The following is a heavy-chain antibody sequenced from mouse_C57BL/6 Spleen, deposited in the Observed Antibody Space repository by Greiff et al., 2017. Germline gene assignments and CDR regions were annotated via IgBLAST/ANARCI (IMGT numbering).Heavy chain of an antibody. J-gene: IGHJ1*03. D-gene: IGHD1-1*01. CDR1: GYSITSGYY. Sequence: EVQLVESGPGLVKPSQSLSLTCSVTGYSITSGYYWNWIRQFPGNKLEWMGYISYDGSNNYNPSLKNRISITRDTSKNQFFLKLNSVTTEDTATYYCAREGYYGSSYGWYCDVWGTGTTVTVSS. CDR2: ISYDGSN. CDR3: AREGYYGSSYGWYCDV. V-gene: IGHV3-6*01.